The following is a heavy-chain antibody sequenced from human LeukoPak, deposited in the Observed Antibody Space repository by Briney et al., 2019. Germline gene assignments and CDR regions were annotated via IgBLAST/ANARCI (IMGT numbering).Heavy chain of an antibody. CDR3: AKDRTSSPGVY. V-gene: IGHV3-23*01. CDR1: GFTFSNSP. J-gene: IGHJ4*02. CDR2: ISGGGGTS. Sequence: PGGSLRLSCAASGFTFSNSPMSWARQAPGKGLEWVSGISGGGGTSYYAESVKGRFTISRDNSKNTLYLQMNSLRAEDTAVYYCAKDRTSSPGVYWGQGTLVTVSS. D-gene: IGHD6-6*01.